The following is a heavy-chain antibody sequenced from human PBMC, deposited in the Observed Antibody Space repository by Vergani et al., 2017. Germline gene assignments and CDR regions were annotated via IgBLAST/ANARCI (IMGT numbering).Heavy chain of an antibody. V-gene: IGHV3-23*01. J-gene: IGHJ4*02. Sequence: EVQLLESGGGLVQPGGSLRLSCAASGFTFSSYAMSWVRQAPGKGLEWVSAISGSGGSTYYADSVTGRFTISRDNSKNTLYLQMNSLRAEETAVYYCVKARGYVTPFDYWGQGTLVTVSS. CDR1: GFTFSSYA. D-gene: IGHD5-12*01. CDR3: VKARGYVTPFDY. CDR2: ISGSGGST.